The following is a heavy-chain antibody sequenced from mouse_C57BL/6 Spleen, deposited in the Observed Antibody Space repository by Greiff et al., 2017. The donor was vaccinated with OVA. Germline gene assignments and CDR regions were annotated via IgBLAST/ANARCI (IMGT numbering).Heavy chain of an antibody. D-gene: IGHD3-1*01. J-gene: IGHJ2*01. V-gene: IGHV1-82*01. CDR2: IYPGDGDT. CDR1: GYAFSSSW. CDR3: ARGATEGHY. Sequence: VQRVESGPELVKPGASVKISCKASGYAFSSSWMNWVKQRPGKGLEWIGRIYPGDGDTNYNGKFKGKATLTADKSSSTAYMQLSSLTSEDSAVYFCARGATEGHYWGQGTTLTVSS.